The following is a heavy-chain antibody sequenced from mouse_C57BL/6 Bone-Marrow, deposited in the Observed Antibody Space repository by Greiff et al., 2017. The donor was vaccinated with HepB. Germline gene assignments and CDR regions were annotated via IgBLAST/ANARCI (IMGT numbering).Heavy chain of an antibody. CDR2: IYPRAGST. CDR1: GYTFTSYD. J-gene: IGHJ4*01. CDR3: ARGGGRAMDY. V-gene: IGHV1-85*01. Sequence: QVQLQQSGPELVKPGASVKLSCKASGYTFTSYDINWVKRRPGQGLEWIGWIYPRAGSTKYNEKFKGKATLTVDTSSSTAYMGLHSLTSEDSAVYFCARGGGRAMDYWGQGTSVTVSS.